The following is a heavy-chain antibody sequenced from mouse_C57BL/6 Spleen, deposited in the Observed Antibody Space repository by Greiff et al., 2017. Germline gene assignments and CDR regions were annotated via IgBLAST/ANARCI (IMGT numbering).Heavy chain of an antibody. CDR3: ARGWWDVYYFDY. V-gene: IGHV3-6*01. CDR2: ISYDGSN. J-gene: IGHJ2*01. CDR1: GYSITSGYY. D-gene: IGHD1-1*02. Sequence: EVKLMESGPGLVKPSQSLSLTCSVTGYSITSGYYWNWIRQFPGNKLEWMGYISYDGSNNYNPSLKNRISITRDTSKNQFFLKLNSVTTEDTATYYCARGWWDVYYFDYWGQGTTLTVSS.